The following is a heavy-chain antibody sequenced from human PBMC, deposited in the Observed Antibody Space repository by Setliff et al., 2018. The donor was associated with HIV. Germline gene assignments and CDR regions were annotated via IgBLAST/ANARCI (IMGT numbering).Heavy chain of an antibody. CDR3: ARHAGSRGYYPRPFDY. CDR2: IFYSGST. Sequence: SETLSLTCTVSGGSISSSGYYWGWIRQPPGKGLEWIGSIFYSGSTYYNLSLKSRVTISVDTSKSLFSLKLGSVTAADTAVYYCARHAGSRGYYPRPFDYWGQGTLVTVS. CDR1: GGSISSSGYY. D-gene: IGHD3-22*01. V-gene: IGHV4-39*01. J-gene: IGHJ4*02.